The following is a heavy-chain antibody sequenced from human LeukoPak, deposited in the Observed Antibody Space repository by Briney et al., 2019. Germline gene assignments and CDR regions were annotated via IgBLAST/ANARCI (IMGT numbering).Heavy chain of an antibody. Sequence: ASVKVSCTAYGYTFTTYAMHWVRQAPGQRLESMGWINAGNGNTKYSQKFQARVTITRDTSASTAYMELSSLRSEDTAVYYCARDPIGSRWPYYFDYWGQGSLVTVSS. V-gene: IGHV1-3*01. CDR3: ARDPIGSRWPYYFDY. CDR2: INAGNGNT. D-gene: IGHD6-13*01. CDR1: GYTFTTYA. J-gene: IGHJ4*02.